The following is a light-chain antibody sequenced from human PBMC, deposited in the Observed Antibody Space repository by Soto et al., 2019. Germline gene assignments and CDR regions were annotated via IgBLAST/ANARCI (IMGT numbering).Light chain of an antibody. Sequence: IVLTQSPGTLSLSPGERATLSCRASQSVRYTFLAWYQQKRSEPHRLLIYDTSIRANGIPARFSGSGSGTDFTLTIRSLEPEDFAFYYCRQRSNWPITFGGGTRLEIK. J-gene: IGKJ5*01. CDR3: RQRSNWPIT. V-gene: IGKV3-11*01. CDR2: DTS. CDR1: QSVRYTF.